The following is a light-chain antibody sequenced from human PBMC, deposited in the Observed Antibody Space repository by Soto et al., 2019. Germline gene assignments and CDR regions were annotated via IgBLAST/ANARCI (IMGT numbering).Light chain of an antibody. J-gene: IGLJ2*01. CDR3: GTWDNSLSAKT. CDR1: SSNIGNNY. Sequence: QSALTQPPSVSAAPGQKVTISCSGSSSNIGNNYVSWYQQLPGTAPKLLIYENNKRPSGIPDRFSGSKSGTSATLDITGLQTGDEADYYCGTWDNSLSAKTLGGGTKLTVL. V-gene: IGLV1-51*02. CDR2: ENN.